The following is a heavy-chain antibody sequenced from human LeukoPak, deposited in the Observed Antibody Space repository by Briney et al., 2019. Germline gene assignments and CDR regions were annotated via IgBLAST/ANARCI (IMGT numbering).Heavy chain of an antibody. V-gene: IGHV3-23*01. CDR2: ISGSGGST. J-gene: IGHJ4*02. CDR3: AKIAAAGPISDDY. D-gene: IGHD6-13*01. Sequence: GGSLRLSCAASGFTFSSYGMHWVRQAPGKGLEWVSVISGSGGSTYYADSVKGRFTISRDNSKNTLYLQMNSLRAEDTAVYYCAKIAAAGPISDDYWGQGTLVTVSS. CDR1: GFTFSSYG.